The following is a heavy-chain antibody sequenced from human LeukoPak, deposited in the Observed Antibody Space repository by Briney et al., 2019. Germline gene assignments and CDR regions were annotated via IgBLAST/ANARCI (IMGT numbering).Heavy chain of an antibody. CDR3: ERDYGA. Sequence: PGGSLRLSCEASGFTFSSYWMHWVRQAPGKGLMWVSRINSDGSATTYADFVKGRFTISRDNAKNTVYLQMNSLRVDDTAIYYCERDYGAWGQGALVTVSP. J-gene: IGHJ5*02. D-gene: IGHD4/OR15-4a*01. V-gene: IGHV3-74*03. CDR2: INSDGSAT. CDR1: GFTFSSYW.